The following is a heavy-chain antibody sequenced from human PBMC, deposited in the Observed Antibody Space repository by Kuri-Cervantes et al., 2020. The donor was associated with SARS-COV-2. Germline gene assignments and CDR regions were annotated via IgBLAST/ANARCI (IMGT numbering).Heavy chain of an antibody. CDR3: AGWNSGSYEYFDY. CDR2: IYYNGST. Sequence: SETLSLTCTVSGGSISSYYWSWIRQPPGKGLEWIGYIYYNGSTNYNPSLKSRVTISVDTSKNQFSLKLSSVTAADTAVYYCAGWNSGSYEYFDYWGQGTLVTVSS. D-gene: IGHD1-26*01. CDR1: GGSISSYY. V-gene: IGHV4-59*01. J-gene: IGHJ4*02.